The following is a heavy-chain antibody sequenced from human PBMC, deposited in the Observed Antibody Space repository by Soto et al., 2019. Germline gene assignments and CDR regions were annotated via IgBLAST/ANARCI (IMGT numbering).Heavy chain of an antibody. V-gene: IGHV3-23*01. CDR1: GFTFSGYA. J-gene: IGHJ6*02. CDR2: ISRSGDTT. Sequence: PGGSLRLSCAASGFTFSGYAMSWVRQAPGKGLEWVSTISRSGDTTYYADSVKGRFTVSRDNSKNALYLQLNSLRAEDTAVYYCARPFPDNTYYYYGMDVWGQGTTVTVSS. D-gene: IGHD1-1*01. CDR3: ARPFPDNTYYYYGMDV.